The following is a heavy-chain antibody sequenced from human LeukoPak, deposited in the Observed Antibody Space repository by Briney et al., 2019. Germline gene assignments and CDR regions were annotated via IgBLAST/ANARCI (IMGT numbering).Heavy chain of an antibody. J-gene: IGHJ5*02. D-gene: IGHD1-26*01. CDR3: ARKRSQNWFDP. Sequence: SVKVSCKASGGTFSSYAISWVRQAPGQGLEWMGRIIPILGIANYAQKFQGRVTITADKSTSTAYMELSSLRSEDTAVYYCARKRSQNWFDPWGQRTLVTVSS. V-gene: IGHV1-69*04. CDR2: IIPILGIA. CDR1: GGTFSSYA.